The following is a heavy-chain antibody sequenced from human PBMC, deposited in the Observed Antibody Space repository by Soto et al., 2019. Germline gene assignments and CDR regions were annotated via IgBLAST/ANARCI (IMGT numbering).Heavy chain of an antibody. J-gene: IGHJ3*02. CDR2: ISSSSSTI. D-gene: IGHD3-3*01. Sequence: PGGSLRLSCAASGFTFSSYSMNWVRQAPGKGLEWVSYISSSSSTIYYADSVKGRFTISRDNAKNSLYLQMNSLRAEDTAVYYCARRFATIFGVVHRFAFDIWGQGTMVTVSS. V-gene: IGHV3-48*01. CDR3: ARRFATIFGVVHRFAFDI. CDR1: GFTFSSYS.